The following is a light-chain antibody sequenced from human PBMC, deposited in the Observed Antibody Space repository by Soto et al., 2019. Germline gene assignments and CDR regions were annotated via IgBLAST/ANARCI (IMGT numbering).Light chain of an antibody. J-gene: IGKJ4*01. Sequence: DIVMTQSPDSLAVSLGERVTINCKSSQSVLYSSNNKNYLAWYQQKPGQPPKLLIYWASTRESGVPDRFSGSGSGTDVTLTISSLQAEDVAVYYCQQYYSTPRDTFGGGTKVEIK. V-gene: IGKV4-1*01. CDR1: QSVLYSSNNKNY. CDR2: WAS. CDR3: QQYYSTPRDT.